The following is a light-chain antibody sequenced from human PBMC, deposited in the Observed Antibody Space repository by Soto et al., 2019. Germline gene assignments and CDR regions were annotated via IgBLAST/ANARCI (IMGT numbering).Light chain of an antibody. CDR2: GAS. CDR3: QQRYKWPPVT. CDR1: QGVKNNY. Sequence: EIVLTHSPGTLSLPPGERANLSYRAIQGVKNNYLAWYQQKPGQAPRLLIYGASNRATGIPARFSGSGSGTDFTLTISSLEPEDFAVYYCQQRYKWPPVTFGGGTKVDIK. V-gene: IGKV3-11*01. J-gene: IGKJ4*01.